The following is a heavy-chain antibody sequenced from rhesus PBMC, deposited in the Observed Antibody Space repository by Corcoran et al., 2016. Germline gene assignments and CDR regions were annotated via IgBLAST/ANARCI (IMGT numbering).Heavy chain of an antibody. Sequence: QAQLQESGPGLVKPSETLSLTCAVSGGSFSGYYWGWIRQPPGQGLSWMWYIRGSMGTTAHNPAPKSRVTISTDTSNNIVSMNLSSVTAADTAVYYCARGSGSWKYYFDYWGQGVLVTVSS. D-gene: IGHD6-25*01. J-gene: IGHJ4*01. CDR1: GGSFSGYY. V-gene: IGHV4-165*01. CDR3: ARGSGSWKYYFDY. CDR2: IRGSMGTT.